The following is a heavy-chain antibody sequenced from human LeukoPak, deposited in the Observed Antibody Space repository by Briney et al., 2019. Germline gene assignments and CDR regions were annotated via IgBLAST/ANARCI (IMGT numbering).Heavy chain of an antibody. D-gene: IGHD6-6*01. V-gene: IGHV4-38-2*01. CDR3: AKTSSVAARGPFDI. CDR1: GYSISSGRF. CDR2: IYNTGTT. J-gene: IGHJ3*02. Sequence: PSGTLSLTCSVSGYSISSGRFWGWIRRPPGKGLEWLGSIYNTGTTYLSPSLKNRLTISVDTSRNQFSLKLTSMTAADTAMYYCAKTSSVAARGPFDIWGLGTVVTVSP.